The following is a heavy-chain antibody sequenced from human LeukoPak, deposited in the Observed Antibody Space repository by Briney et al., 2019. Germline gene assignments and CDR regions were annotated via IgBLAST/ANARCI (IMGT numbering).Heavy chain of an antibody. CDR2: IFPSGGEI. Sequence: GGSLRLSCAASGFTFSTFAMIWVRQPPGKGLEWVSSIFPSGGEIHYADSVRGRFTISRDNSKSTLSLQMNSLRAEDTAIYYCATYRQVLLLFESWGQGTLVTVSS. J-gene: IGHJ4*02. V-gene: IGHV3-23*01. D-gene: IGHD2-8*02. CDR3: ATYRQVLLLFES. CDR1: GFTFSTFA.